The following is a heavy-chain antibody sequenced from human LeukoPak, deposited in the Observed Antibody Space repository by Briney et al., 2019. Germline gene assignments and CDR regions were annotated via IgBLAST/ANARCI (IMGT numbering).Heavy chain of an antibody. J-gene: IGHJ3*02. CDR1: GGSISIYY. Sequence: SETLSLTCTVSGGSISIYYWSWIRQPPGKGLEWIGYIYDSGSTNYNPSLKSRVTISVDTSKNQFSLKLSSVTAADTTVYYCACLTTADAFDIWGQGTMVTVSS. CDR3: ACLTTADAFDI. CDR2: IYDSGST. D-gene: IGHD3-22*01. V-gene: IGHV4-59*01.